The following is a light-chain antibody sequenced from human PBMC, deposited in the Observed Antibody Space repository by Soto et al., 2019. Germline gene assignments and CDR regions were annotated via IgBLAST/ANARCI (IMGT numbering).Light chain of an antibody. J-gene: IGKJ1*01. V-gene: IGKV3-20*01. CDR1: QSVRNQY. CDR2: CAS. CDR3: QQYGSSGT. Sequence: IVLTQSPGTLSLSXGERATLFYRDIQSVRNQYLDWYQQKPXQAPRRPIYCASSRDTGIPERFSGSGCGKDFILTISRLEPEDFAVYDCQQYGSSGTFGQGTKV.